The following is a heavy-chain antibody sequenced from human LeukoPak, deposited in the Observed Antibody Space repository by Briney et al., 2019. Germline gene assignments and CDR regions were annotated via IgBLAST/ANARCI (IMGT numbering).Heavy chain of an antibody. J-gene: IGHJ4*02. CDR3: ARDERRYGSTPYYFDY. D-gene: IGHD1-26*01. V-gene: IGHV1-2*02. Sequence: VASVKVSCKASGYTFTGYYMHWVRQAPGQGLEWMGWINPNSGGTNYAQKLQGRVTMTTDTSTSTAYMELRSLRSDDTAVYYCARDERRYGSTPYYFDYWGQGTLVTVSS. CDR2: INPNSGGT. CDR1: GYTFTGYY.